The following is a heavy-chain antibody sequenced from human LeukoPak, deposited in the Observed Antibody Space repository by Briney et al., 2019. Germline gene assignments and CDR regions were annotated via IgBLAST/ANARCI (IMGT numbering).Heavy chain of an antibody. D-gene: IGHD3-22*01. CDR1: GYTLTELS. J-gene: IGHJ4*02. CDR2: FDPEDGET. CDR3: VTAERYYYDSSGYYWDY. Sequence: ASVKVSCKVSGYTLTELSMHWVRQAPGKGLEWMGGFDPEDGETIYAQKFQGRVTMTEDTSTDTAYMELSSLRSEDTAVYYCVTAERYYYDSSGYYWDYWGQGTLVTVSS. V-gene: IGHV1-24*01.